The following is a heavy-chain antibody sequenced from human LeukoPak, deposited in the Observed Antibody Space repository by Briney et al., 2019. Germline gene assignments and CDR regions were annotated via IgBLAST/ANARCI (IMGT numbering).Heavy chain of an antibody. CDR3: ARKQSSGDYFDY. V-gene: IGHV4-34*01. Sequence: SETLSLTCAVYGGSFSGYYWSWIRQPPGKGLEWIGEINHSGSTNYNPSLKSRVTISVDTSKNQFSLKLTSVTAADTAVYYCARKQSSGDYFDYWGQGTLVTVSS. CDR2: INHSGST. CDR1: GGSFSGYY. J-gene: IGHJ4*02. D-gene: IGHD2-15*01.